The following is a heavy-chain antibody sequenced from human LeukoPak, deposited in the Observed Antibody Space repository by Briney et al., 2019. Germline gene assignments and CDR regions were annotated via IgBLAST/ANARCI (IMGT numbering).Heavy chain of an antibody. CDR2: IYSSGST. D-gene: IGHD6-19*01. J-gene: IGHJ4*02. Sequence: SETLSLTCTVSARSISMYYWSWSRQPAGKGREWIGRIYSSGSTNYNPSLKSRVNMSLDMSKNQFSLKLSSATAADTAMYYCARDGMAGGWGQGILVTVSS. CDR1: ARSISMYY. V-gene: IGHV4-4*07. CDR3: ARDGMAGG.